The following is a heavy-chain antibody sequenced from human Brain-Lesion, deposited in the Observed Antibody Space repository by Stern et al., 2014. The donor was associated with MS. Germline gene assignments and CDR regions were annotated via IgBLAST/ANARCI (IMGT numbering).Heavy chain of an antibody. CDR3: AKDRQYLTYFFDH. D-gene: IGHD2/OR15-2a*01. CDR1: GFTFGSCA. V-gene: IGHV3-30*18. J-gene: IGHJ5*02. CDR2: VSYDGSNK. Sequence: VQLVESGGGVVQPGRPLRLSCVASGFTFGSCAMHWVRQAPGKGLEWVGGVSYDGSNKYYADSVKGRFTISRDNSQNTLYMQMSSLRPEDTAVYYCAKDRQYLTYFFDHWGQGSLVTVSS.